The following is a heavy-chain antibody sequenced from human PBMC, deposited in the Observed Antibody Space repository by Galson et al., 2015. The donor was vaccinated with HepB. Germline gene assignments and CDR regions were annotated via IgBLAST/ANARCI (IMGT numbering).Heavy chain of an antibody. V-gene: IGHV1-46*01. CDR1: GYTFTSYD. CDR3: VYSPGNYGMDV. D-gene: IGHD3-10*01. CDR2: INPSGGST. J-gene: IGHJ6*02. Sequence: SVKVSCKASGYTFTSYDINWVRQAPGQGLEWMGIINPSGGSTSYAQKFQGRVTMTRDTSTSTVYMELSSLRSEDTAVYYCVYSPGNYGMDVWGQGTTVTVSS.